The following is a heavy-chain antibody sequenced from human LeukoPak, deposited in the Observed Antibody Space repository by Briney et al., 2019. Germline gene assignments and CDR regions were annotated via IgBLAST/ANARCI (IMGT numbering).Heavy chain of an antibody. J-gene: IGHJ4*02. V-gene: IGHV3-30*18. D-gene: IGHD3-10*01. CDR1: GSSFSSYA. CDR2: VLFDGTNE. CDR3: AKDRYGSGANYFDY. Sequence: GGSLRLSCAASGSSFSSYAMHWVRQAPGKGLEWVAFVLFDGTNEQYTDSVKGRFSISRDNSNNTLYLQMSSLTAEDTAVYYCAKDRYGSGANYFDYWGQGTLATVSS.